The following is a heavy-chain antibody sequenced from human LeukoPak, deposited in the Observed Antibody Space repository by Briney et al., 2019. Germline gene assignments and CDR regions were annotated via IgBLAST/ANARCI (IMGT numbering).Heavy chain of an antibody. CDR2: INTDGRIT. D-gene: IGHD1-26*01. CDR3: TRDGGSFCDFDY. CDR1: GFSFRNYA. Sequence: GGSLRLSCVASGFSFRNYAIHWVRQAPGNGLEYVSVINTDGRITYYADSVKGRFTISRDNSKNTVYLQMGSLRGEDMAVYYCTRDGGSFCDFDYWGRGALVAVSS. V-gene: IGHV3-64*02. J-gene: IGHJ4*02.